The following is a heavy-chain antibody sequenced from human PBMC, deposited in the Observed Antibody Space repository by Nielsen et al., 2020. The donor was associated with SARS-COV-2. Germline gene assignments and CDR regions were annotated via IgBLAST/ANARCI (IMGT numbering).Heavy chain of an antibody. V-gene: IGHV1-46*01. J-gene: IGHJ6*02. CDR2: INPSGGST. CDR3: AGGVHLPDYGDYLYYYYGMDV. CDR1: GYTFTSYY. D-gene: IGHD4-17*01. Sequence: ASVKVSCKASGYTFTSYYMHWVRQAPGQGLEWMGIINPSGGSTSYAQKFQGRVTMTRNTSISTAYMELSSLRSEDTAVYYCAGGVHLPDYGDYLYYYYGMDVWGQGTTVTVSS.